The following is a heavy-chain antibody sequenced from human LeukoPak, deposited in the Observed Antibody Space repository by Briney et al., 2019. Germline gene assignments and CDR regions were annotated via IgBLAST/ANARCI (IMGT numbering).Heavy chain of an antibody. CDR1: GGFISSYY. J-gene: IGHJ5*02. V-gene: IGHV4-59*12. CDR3: ARTRVAVAGTDWFDP. Sequence: SETLSLTCSVSGGFISSYYWSWIRQPPGKGLEWIGYIYYSGSTYYNPSLKSRVTISVDTSKNQFSLKLSSVTAADTAVYYCARTRVAVAGTDWFDPWGQGTLVTVSS. D-gene: IGHD6-19*01. CDR2: IYYSGST.